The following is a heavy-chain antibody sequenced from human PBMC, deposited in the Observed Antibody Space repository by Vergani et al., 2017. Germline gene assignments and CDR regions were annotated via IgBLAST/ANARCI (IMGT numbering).Heavy chain of an antibody. Sequence: EVQLLESGGGLVQPGGSLRLSCAASGFTFSSYAMSWVRQAPGKGLEWVSAISGSGGSTYYADSVKGRFTISRDNSKNTLYLQMNSLRAEDTAVCYCAKFNHRGYCSGGSCYSGDYWGQGTLVTVSS. CDR2: ISGSGGST. D-gene: IGHD2-15*01. V-gene: IGHV3-23*01. CDR3: AKFNHRGYCSGGSCYSGDY. J-gene: IGHJ4*02. CDR1: GFTFSSYA.